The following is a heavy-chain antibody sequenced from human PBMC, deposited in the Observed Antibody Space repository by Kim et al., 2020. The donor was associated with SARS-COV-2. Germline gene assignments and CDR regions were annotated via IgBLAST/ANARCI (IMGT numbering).Heavy chain of an antibody. CDR2: IWYDGSNK. CDR1: GFTFSSYG. J-gene: IGHJ4*01. Sequence: GGSLRLSCAASGFTFSSYGMHWVRQAPGKGLEWVAVIWYDGSNKYYADSVKGRFTISRDNSKNTLYLQLPRLRAEAPAVYSCARATSFPCLSFARHSYF. CDR3: ARATSFPCLSFARHSYF. V-gene: IGHV3-33*01. D-gene: IGHD1-26*01.